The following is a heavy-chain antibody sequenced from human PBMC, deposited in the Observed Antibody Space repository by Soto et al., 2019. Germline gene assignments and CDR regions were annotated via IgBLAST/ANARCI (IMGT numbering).Heavy chain of an antibody. CDR2: ISGSGGST. Sequence: EVQLLESGGGLVQPGGSLRLSCAASGFTFSSYAMSWVRQAPGKGLEWVSAISGSGGSTYYADSVKGRFTISRDNSKNTLYLQMNSLRAEDTAVYYCAKVSSKMATTIGYYFDYWGQGTLVTVSS. CDR1: GFTFSSYA. D-gene: IGHD5-12*01. J-gene: IGHJ4*02. V-gene: IGHV3-23*01. CDR3: AKVSSKMATTIGYYFDY.